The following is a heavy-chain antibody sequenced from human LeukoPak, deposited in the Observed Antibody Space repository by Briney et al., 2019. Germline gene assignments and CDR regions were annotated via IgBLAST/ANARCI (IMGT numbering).Heavy chain of an antibody. J-gene: IGHJ4*02. CDR1: GYIFTDYY. CDR2: INPNSGGT. Sequence: GASVKVSCKASGYIFTDYYMLWVRQAPGQGLEWMGWINPNSGGTNYAHKFRGRVTMTRDTSISTAYMELSRLTSDDTAVYYCAQLTDPFYYWGQGTLVTVSS. D-gene: IGHD6-6*01. CDR3: AQLTDPFYY. V-gene: IGHV1-2*02.